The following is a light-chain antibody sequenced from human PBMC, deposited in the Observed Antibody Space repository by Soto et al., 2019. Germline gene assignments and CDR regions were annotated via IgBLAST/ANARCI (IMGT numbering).Light chain of an antibody. Sequence: QSALTQPASVSGSPGQSITISCTGTSSDVGGYNYVSWYQQHPGKAPKLMIYDVSNRPSGVSNRFSGSKSGNTASLTISGLQAEDEADYYCSSYTRSSTHYVFGTGNKVTVL. CDR1: SSDVGGYNY. CDR3: SSYTRSSTHYV. CDR2: DVS. V-gene: IGLV2-14*01. J-gene: IGLJ1*01.